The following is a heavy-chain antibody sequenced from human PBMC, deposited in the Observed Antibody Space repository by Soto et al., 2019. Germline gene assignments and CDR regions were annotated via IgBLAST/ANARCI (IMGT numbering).Heavy chain of an antibody. CDR2: IYPGDSDT. Sequence: PGESLQISCKGSGYSFTSYWIGCVRQVPGKGLEWMGIIYPGDSDTRYSPSFQGQVTISADKSISTAYLQWSSLKASDTAMYYCARRQGMATINYFEYWGEGTLVTVSS. CDR3: ARRQGMATINYFEY. CDR1: GYSFTSYW. V-gene: IGHV5-51*01. D-gene: IGHD5-12*01. J-gene: IGHJ4*02.